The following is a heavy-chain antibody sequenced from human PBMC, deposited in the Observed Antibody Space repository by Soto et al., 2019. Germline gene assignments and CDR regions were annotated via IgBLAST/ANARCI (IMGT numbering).Heavy chain of an antibody. V-gene: IGHV1-69*12. CDR2: IIPFFGTA. J-gene: IGHJ4*02. CDR1: GGTFSSYA. CDR3: ARYRYGYTSFDY. Sequence: QVQLVQSGAEVKKPGSSVKVSCKASGGTFSSYAISRVRQAPGQGLEWMGGIIPFFGTANYAQKFQGRVTITADESTSTAYMELSSLRAGDTVVYYFARYRYGYTSFDYWGQGTLVTVSS. D-gene: IGHD5-18*01.